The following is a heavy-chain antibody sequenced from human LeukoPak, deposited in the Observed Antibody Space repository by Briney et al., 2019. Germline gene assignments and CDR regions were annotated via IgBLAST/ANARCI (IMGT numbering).Heavy chain of an antibody. CDR1: GGSFSGYY. J-gene: IGHJ4*02. V-gene: IGHV4-34*01. Sequence: SETLSLTCAVYGGSFSGYYWSWIRQPPGKGLEWIGEINHSGSTNYNPSLKSRVTISVDTSKNQFSLKLSSVTAADTAAYYCARRVCSSTSCPMLDYWGQGTLVTVSS. CDR3: ARRVCSSTSCPMLDY. D-gene: IGHD2-2*01. CDR2: INHSGST.